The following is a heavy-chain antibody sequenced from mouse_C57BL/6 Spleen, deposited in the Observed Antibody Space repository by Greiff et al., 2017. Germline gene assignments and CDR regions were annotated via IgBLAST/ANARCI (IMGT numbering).Heavy chain of an antibody. D-gene: IGHD2-3*01. Sequence: QVQLQQPGAELVKPGASVKLSCKASGYTFTSYWMHWVKQRHGRGLAWIGSIDPNSGGTKYNEKFKSKATLTADTSSNTAYLQLSSLTSEDTAIXYCARCPYDGYPLYALDYWGQGTSVTVSS. J-gene: IGHJ4*01. CDR2: IDPNSGGT. CDR3: ARCPYDGYPLYALDY. CDR1: GYTFTSYW. V-gene: IGHV1-62-3*01.